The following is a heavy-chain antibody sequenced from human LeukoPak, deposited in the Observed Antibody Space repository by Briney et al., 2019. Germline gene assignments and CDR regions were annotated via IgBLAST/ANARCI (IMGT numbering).Heavy chain of an antibody. V-gene: IGHV3-21*01. CDR3: AREKSSGWYGIDY. J-gene: IGHJ4*02. Sequence: PGRSLRLSCAASGFTFSSCSMNWVRQAPGKGLEWVSSISSSSSYIYYADSVKGRFTISRDNAKNSLYLQMNSLRAEDTAVYYCAREKSSGWYGIDYWGQGTLVTVSS. D-gene: IGHD6-19*01. CDR1: GFTFSSCS. CDR2: ISSSSSYI.